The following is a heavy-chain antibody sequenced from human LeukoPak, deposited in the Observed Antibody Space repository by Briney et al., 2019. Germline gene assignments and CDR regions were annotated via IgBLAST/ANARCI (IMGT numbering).Heavy chain of an antibody. V-gene: IGHV3-15*01. CDR2: IKSKTDGGTT. CDR3: TTETYYYDSSGLH. CDR1: GFTFSGSA. D-gene: IGHD3-22*01. Sequence: GGSLRLSCAASGFTFSGSAMHWVRQASGKGLEWVGRIKSKTDGGTTDYAAPVKGRFTISRDDSKNTLYLQMNSLKTEDTAVYYCTTETYYYDSSGLHWGQGTLVTVSS. J-gene: IGHJ4*02.